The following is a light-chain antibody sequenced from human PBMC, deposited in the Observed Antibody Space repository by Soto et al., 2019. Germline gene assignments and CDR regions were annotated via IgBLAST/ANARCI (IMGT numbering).Light chain of an antibody. J-gene: IGLJ1*01. CDR2: EVS. CDR1: SSDVGGYNY. Sequence: QSALTQPPSASGSLGQSVTISCTGTSSDVGGYNYVSWYQQYPGKAPKVMIYEVSVRPSGVPDRFSGSKSGNTASLTVSGLQAEDEADYYRSSYGGSNNYVFGPGTKVTVL. CDR3: SSYGGSNNYV. V-gene: IGLV2-8*01.